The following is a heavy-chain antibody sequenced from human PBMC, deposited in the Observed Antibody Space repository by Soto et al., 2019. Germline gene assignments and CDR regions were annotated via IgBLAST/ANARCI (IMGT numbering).Heavy chain of an antibody. D-gene: IGHD2-2*01. V-gene: IGHV1-69*13. CDR2: IIPIFGTA. CDR3: ARSYQPDDAFDI. J-gene: IGHJ3*02. Sequence: SVKVSCKASGGAFSSYAISWVRQAPGQGLEWMGGIIPIFGTANYAQKFQGRVTITADESTSTAYMELSSLRSEDTAVYYCARSYQPDDAFDIWGQGTMVTVSS. CDR1: GGAFSSYA.